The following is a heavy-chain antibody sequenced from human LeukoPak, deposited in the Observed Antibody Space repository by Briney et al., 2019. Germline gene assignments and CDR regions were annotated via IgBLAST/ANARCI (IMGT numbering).Heavy chain of an antibody. CDR2: VSVTGVYT. CDR1: GFTFSSYA. V-gene: IGHV3-23*01. Sequence: GGSLRLSCAASGFTFSSYAMSWVRQIPGKGLEWVSVVSVTGVYTSYAESVKGRFIVSRDDSKNAVYLQMNSLRADDTALYYCVRDRRYFGSGFDSWGQGTLVTVSS. CDR3: VRDRRYFGSGFDS. J-gene: IGHJ4*02. D-gene: IGHD3-10*01.